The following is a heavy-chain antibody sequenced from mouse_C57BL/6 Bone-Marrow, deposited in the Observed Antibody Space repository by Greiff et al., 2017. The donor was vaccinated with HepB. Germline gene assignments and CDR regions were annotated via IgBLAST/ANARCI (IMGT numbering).Heavy chain of an antibody. CDR3: ARPYSNYRWYFDV. Sequence: VKLMESGPELVKPGASVKISCKASGYAFSSSWMNWVKQRPGKGLEWIGRIYPGDGDTNYNGKFKGKATLTADKSSSTAYMQLSSLTSEDSAVYFCARPYSNYRWYFDVWGTGTTVTVSS. J-gene: IGHJ1*03. D-gene: IGHD2-5*01. CDR2: IYPGDGDT. V-gene: IGHV1-82*01. CDR1: GYAFSSSW.